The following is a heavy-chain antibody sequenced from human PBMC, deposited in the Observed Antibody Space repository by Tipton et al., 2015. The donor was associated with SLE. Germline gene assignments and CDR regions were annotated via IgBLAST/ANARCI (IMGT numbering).Heavy chain of an antibody. V-gene: IGHV4-59*11. J-gene: IGHJ4*02. CDR2: VHYSGVT. CDR1: GDSMNGRY. D-gene: IGHD5-24*01. CDR3: ARVFRHGYNYPSTRFDY. Sequence: TLSLTCSVFGDSMNGRYLAWIRQPPGKGLEWIGYVHYSGVTSYNPSFQSRVTISIDTPRNQFSLKMTSVSAADTAMYYCARVFRHGYNYPSTRFDYWGQGTLVTVSS.